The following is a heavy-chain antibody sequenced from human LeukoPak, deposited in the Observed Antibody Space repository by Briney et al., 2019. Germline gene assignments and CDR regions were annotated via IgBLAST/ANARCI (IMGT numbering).Heavy chain of an antibody. CDR2: IKQDGSEK. CDR1: GFTFSRFW. CDR3: AKDTYYGSGSYPGLGY. D-gene: IGHD3-10*01. J-gene: IGHJ4*02. V-gene: IGHV3-7*03. Sequence: GGSLRLSCATSGFTFSRFWMTWVRQAPGKGLEWVANIKQDGSEKNYADSVKGRFTISRDNAKNSLYLQMNSLRAEDTALYYCAKDTYYGSGSYPGLGYWGQGTLVTVSS.